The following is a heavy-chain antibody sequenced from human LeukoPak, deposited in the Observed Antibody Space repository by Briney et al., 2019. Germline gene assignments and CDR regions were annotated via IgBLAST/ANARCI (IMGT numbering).Heavy chain of an antibody. CDR1: GFNFTNYG. D-gene: IGHD2-2*01. V-gene: IGHV3-30*02. J-gene: IGHJ6*03. CDR2: IRYDGGKT. Sequence: GGSLRLSCAPSGFNFTNYGMHWVPQAPGKGLEWGAFIRYDGGKTHYVDSVKGRFTVSRGNSNKTLYLQINALRAQDTAVYYFAREDPDCPITRCHTADHNRYMDACGEGNTVTVTS. CDR3: AREDPDCPITRCHTADHNRYMDA.